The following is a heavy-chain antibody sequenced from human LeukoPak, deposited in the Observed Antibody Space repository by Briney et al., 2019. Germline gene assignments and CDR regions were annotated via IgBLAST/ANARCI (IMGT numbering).Heavy chain of an antibody. V-gene: IGHV1-69*01. Sequence: GSSVTVSCKASGGTFSSYAISWVRQAPGQGLEWMGGIIPIFGTANYAQKFQGRVTITADESTSTAYMELSSLRSEDTAVYYCARAVPHGGSYYDILTGWSQGTLVTVSS. CDR1: GGTFSSYA. CDR2: IIPIFGTA. D-gene: IGHD3-9*01. CDR3: ARAVPHGGSYYDILTG. J-gene: IGHJ4*02.